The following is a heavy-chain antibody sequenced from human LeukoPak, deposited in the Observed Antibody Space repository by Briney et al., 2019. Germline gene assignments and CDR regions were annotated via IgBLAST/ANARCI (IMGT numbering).Heavy chain of an antibody. Sequence: PGGSLRLSCAASGFTFSICWMGWVRQGPGKGLEWVANIRGDGSTQFYVDSVKGRFTISRDNAKNSLYLQMNSLSADDTAIYYCARSYSSPNWFDPWGQGILVTVSS. D-gene: IGHD6-13*01. CDR1: GFTFSICW. J-gene: IGHJ5*02. CDR3: ARSYSSPNWFDP. CDR2: IRGDGSTQ. V-gene: IGHV3-7*01.